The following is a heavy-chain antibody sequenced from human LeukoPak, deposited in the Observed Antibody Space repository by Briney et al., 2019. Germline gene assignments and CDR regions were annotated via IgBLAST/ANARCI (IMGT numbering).Heavy chain of an antibody. V-gene: IGHV4-39*01. CDR2: IYYSGST. Sequence: TSETLSLTCTVSGGSISSSSYYWGWTRQPPGKGLEWIGTIYYSGSTYYNPSLKSRVTISVDTSRNQFSLKLSSVTAADTAVYYCARQSGGWLQSKKESFDYWGQGTLVTVSS. CDR3: ARQSGGWLQSKKESFDY. D-gene: IGHD5-24*01. J-gene: IGHJ4*02. CDR1: GGSISSSSYY.